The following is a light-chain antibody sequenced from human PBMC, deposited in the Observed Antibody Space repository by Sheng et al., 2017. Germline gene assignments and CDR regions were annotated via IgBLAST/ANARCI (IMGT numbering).Light chain of an antibody. J-gene: IGKJ3*01. Sequence: IVLTQSPGTLSLSPGERLTLSCRASQSVDTYLAWYQQKVGQAPRLLIYDASNRATGIPDRFSGSGSGTDFTLTISSLEPEDFAVYYCQQRRDWPLTFGPGTKVDIK. CDR3: QQRRDWPLT. CDR2: DAS. CDR1: QSVDTY. V-gene: IGKV3-11*01.